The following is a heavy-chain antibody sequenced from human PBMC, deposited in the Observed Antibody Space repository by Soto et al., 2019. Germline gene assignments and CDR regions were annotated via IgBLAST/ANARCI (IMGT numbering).Heavy chain of an antibody. D-gene: IGHD1-26*01. CDR2: IDPSDSYT. CDR3: ARHGSIVGATNWFDP. CDR1: GYSFTSYW. J-gene: IGHJ5*02. V-gene: IGHV5-10-1*01. Sequence: GESLKISCKGSGYSFTSYWISWVRQMPGKGLEWMGRIDPSDSYTNYSPSFQGHVTISADKSISTAYLQWSSLKASDTAMYYCARHGSIVGATNWFDPWGQGTLVTVCS.